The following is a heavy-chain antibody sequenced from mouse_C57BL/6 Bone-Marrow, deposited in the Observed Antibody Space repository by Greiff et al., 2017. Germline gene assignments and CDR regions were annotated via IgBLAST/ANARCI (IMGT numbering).Heavy chain of an antibody. CDR1: GFTFSDYY. Sequence: DVKLVESGGGLVQPGGSLKLSCAASGFTFSDYYMYWVRQTPEKRLEWVAYISNGGGSTYYPDTVKGRFTISRDNAKNTLYLQMSRLKSEDTAMYYCASRQLRLPYYAMDYWGQGTSGTVSS. V-gene: IGHV5-12*01. J-gene: IGHJ4*01. D-gene: IGHD3-2*02. CDR3: ASRQLRLPYYAMDY. CDR2: ISNGGGST.